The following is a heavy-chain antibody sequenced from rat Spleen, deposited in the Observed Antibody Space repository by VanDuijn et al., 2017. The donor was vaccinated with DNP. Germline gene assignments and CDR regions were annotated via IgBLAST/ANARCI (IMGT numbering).Heavy chain of an antibody. D-gene: IGHD1-7*01. CDR3: ATEDYGYPFDY. J-gene: IGHJ2*01. CDR1: GFTFSVYW. V-gene: IGHV5-58*01. CDR2: INTDGGRT. Sequence: EVQLVETGGGLVQPGRSLKLSCVASGFTFSVYWMYWIRQAPGKGLEWVASINTDGGRTYYPDSVKGRFTISRDNAKSTLYLQMDSLRSEDTATYYCATEDYGYPFDYWGQGVMVTVSS.